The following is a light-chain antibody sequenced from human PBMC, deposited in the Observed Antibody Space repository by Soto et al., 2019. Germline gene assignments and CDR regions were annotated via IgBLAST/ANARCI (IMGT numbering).Light chain of an antibody. J-gene: IGKJ1*01. CDR3: QQSNSLPPT. CDR2: TAA. Sequence: DIQMTQSPSSLSASVGDRVTITCRASQSISSNLNWYQQKPGKAPKLLIYTAASLQSGVPSRFSGSGSGTDFTLTIASLQPEDFATYYCQQSNSLPPTFGQGTKVEIK. V-gene: IGKV1-39*01. CDR1: QSISSN.